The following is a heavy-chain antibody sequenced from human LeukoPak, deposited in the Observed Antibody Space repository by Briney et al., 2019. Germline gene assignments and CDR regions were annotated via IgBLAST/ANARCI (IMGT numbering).Heavy chain of an antibody. CDR2: IWYDGSNK. J-gene: IGHJ4*02. Sequence: PGGSLRLSCAASGFTFSSYGMHWVRQAPGKGLEWVAVIWYDGSNKYYADSMKGRFTISRDNSKNTLYLQMNSLRAEGTAVYYCARDAPGDGYNSPDYWGQGTLVTVSS. V-gene: IGHV3-33*01. CDR3: ARDAPGDGYNSPDY. D-gene: IGHD5-24*01. CDR1: GFTFSSYG.